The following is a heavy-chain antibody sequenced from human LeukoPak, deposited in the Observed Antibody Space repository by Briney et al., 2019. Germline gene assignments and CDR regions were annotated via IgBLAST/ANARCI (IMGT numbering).Heavy chain of an antibody. CDR1: GFTFSTYW. CDR3: ASDPFTISAYDAFNI. J-gene: IGHJ3*02. D-gene: IGHD3-3*02. V-gene: IGHV3-7*01. CDR2: INQDGSGK. Sequence: PGGSLRLSCVASGFTFSTYWMSWVRQAPGKGLEWVANINQDGSGKYYVDSVKGRLTISRDNAKNSLYLQMNSLRVEDTAVYYCASDPFTISAYDAFNIWGQGTVVTVSS.